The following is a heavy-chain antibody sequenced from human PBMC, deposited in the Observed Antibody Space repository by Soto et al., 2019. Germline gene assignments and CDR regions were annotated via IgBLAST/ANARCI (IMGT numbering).Heavy chain of an antibody. V-gene: IGHV1-69*01. J-gene: IGHJ3*02. Sequence: QVQLVQSGAEVKQPGSSVKVSCKASGGTFSSYAISWVRQAPGQGLEWMGGILPIFGTANYAQKFQGRVTITGAESTSTGYMDLDSLRSEGTAVYYCARSNATTPTLYAFDIWCQGTMVTVSS. CDR2: ILPIFGTA. D-gene: IGHD1-7*01. CDR1: GGTFSSYA. CDR3: ARSNATTPTLYAFDI.